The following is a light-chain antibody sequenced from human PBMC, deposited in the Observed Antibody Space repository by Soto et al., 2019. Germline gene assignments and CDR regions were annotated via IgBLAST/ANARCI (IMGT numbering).Light chain of an antibody. CDR3: QQYNNWPPIT. J-gene: IGKJ5*01. V-gene: IGKV3-15*01. CDR2: GAS. CDR1: QSVATN. Sequence: ETLMTLSPATLSLSPGERASLSCLASQSVATNLAWYQQKPGQAPRLLIYGASTRATDIPARFSGSGSGTEFTLTISSLQSEDFAVYYCQQYNNWPPITFGQGTRLEIK.